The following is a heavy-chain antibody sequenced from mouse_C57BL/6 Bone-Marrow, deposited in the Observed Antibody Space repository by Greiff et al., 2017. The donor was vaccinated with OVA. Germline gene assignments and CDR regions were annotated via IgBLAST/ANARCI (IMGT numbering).Heavy chain of an antibody. D-gene: IGHD2-10*01. J-gene: IGHJ1*03. Sequence: EVQLQQSGPELVKPGASVKMSCKASGYTFTDYNMHWVKQSHGKSLEWIGYINPNNGGTSYNQKFKGKATLTVNKSSSTAYMELRSLTSEDSAVYYCASQTPPRAYYGNLFFDVWGTGTTVTVSS. CDR1: GYTFTDYN. CDR3: ASQTPPRAYYGNLFFDV. CDR2: INPNNGGT. V-gene: IGHV1-22*01.